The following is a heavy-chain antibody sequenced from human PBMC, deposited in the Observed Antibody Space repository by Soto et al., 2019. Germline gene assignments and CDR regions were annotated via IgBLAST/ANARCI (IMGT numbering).Heavy chain of an antibody. CDR3: ASRPGFDPYYFDY. J-gene: IGHJ4*02. Sequence: EVQLLESGGCLVQPGGSLRLSCAGSGFTFSSQGMAWIRLAPGKGLEWVSAISGSGEHTYYADNVKGRFTISRDNSNNILYLQMNSLRGEDTALYHCASRPGFDPYYFDYWGQGTLVTVSS. CDR1: GFTFSSQG. CDR2: ISGSGEHT. V-gene: IGHV3-23*01.